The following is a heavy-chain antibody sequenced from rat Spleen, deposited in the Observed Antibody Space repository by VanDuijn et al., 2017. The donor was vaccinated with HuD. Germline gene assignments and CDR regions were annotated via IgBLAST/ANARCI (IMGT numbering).Heavy chain of an antibody. V-gene: IGHV3-3*01. D-gene: IGHD1-12*01. CDR2: INSAGST. CDR3: ARSLSYAHFYWYFDF. J-gene: IGHJ1*01. Sequence: EVQLQESGPGLVKPSQSLSLTCSVTGYSITSYYWGWIRKFPGNKLEWMGYINSAGSTNYNPSLKSRISITRDTSKNQFFLQVISVTTEDTATYYCARSLSYAHFYWYFDFWGPGTMVTVSS. CDR1: GYSITSYY.